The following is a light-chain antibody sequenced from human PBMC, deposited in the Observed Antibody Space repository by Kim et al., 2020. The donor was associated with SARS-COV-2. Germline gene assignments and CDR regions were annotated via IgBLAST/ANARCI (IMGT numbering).Light chain of an antibody. J-gene: IGLJ2*01. Sequence: PGGTVTLTFGSSTGAVTSGQFPYWFQQKPGQAPGTLIYDIDKKHSWTPARFSGSLLGGKAALTLWGAQPDDEADYYCLLFYGGVRVFGGGTQLTVL. CDR3: LLFYGGVRV. CDR1: TGAVTSGQF. V-gene: IGLV7-46*01. CDR2: DID.